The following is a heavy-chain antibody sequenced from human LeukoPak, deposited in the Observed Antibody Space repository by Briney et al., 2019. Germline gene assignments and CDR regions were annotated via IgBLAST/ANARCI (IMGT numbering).Heavy chain of an antibody. CDR1: GHRLSDLS. V-gene: IGHV1-24*01. Sequence: ASVKVSCRGSGHRLSDLSLHWVRLAPGKGLEWMGGFDPEDGETIYAQKFQGRLTMTEDISTDTAYMNLSSLTSEDTAVYYCASRGGHRRFDHWGQGTLVTVSS. CDR3: ASRGGHRRFDH. J-gene: IGHJ5*02. CDR2: FDPEDGET. D-gene: IGHD3-16*01.